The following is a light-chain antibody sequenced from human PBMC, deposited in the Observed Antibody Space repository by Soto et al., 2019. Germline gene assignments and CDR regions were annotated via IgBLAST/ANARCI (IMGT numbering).Light chain of an antibody. J-gene: IGKJ5*01. CDR2: EAL. CDR1: RSISTY. V-gene: IGKV3-11*01. Sequence: VLTHAPATLSWSPGEIAALSCRAIRSISTYLAWYQQKPGQSPRLLIYEALNRATGIPARFSGSGSGTDFTLTISRLEPEDFAVFYCQQYGTSEIILGQGTRLEIK. CDR3: QQYGTSEII.